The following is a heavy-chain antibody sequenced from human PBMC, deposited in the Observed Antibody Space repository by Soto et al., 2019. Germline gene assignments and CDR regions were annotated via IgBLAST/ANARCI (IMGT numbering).Heavy chain of an antibody. CDR2: ISFDGANK. J-gene: IGHJ4*02. D-gene: IGHD3-22*01. Sequence: QVQLVESGGGVVQPGMSLRLSCAVSGFTFRNYAMHWVRQAPGTGMEWMAVISFDGANKFYADSVKGRFTISRDDSKNSMYLEMISLRADDTAVYYCARDGYESSGRNSGFDYWGQGTLVTVSS. V-gene: IGHV3-30-3*01. CDR1: GFTFRNYA. CDR3: ARDGYESSGRNSGFDY.